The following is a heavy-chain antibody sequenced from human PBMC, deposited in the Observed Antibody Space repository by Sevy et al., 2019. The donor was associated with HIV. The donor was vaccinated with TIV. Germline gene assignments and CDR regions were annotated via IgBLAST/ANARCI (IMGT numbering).Heavy chain of an antibody. J-gene: IGHJ5*02. CDR1: GFSLNTSAVA. V-gene: IGHV2-5*02. Sequence: SGPTLVNPTQTLTLTCTFSGFSLNTSAVAVGWIRQPPGKALEWLALIYWDDDKRYSPSLKSRLAVTKDTSKNQVVLTMTNMDLVDTATYYCAHTRTTWTLNWSDPWGQGILVTVSS. D-gene: IGHD1-1*01. CDR2: IYWDDDK. CDR3: AHTRTTWTLNWSDP.